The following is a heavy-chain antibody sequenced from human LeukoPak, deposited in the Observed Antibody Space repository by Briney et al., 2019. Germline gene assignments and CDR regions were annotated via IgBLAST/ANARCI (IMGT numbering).Heavy chain of an antibody. D-gene: IGHD3-22*01. CDR2: IYYSGST. Sequence: SETLSLTCTVSGGSISSYYWSWIRQPPGKGLGWIGYIYYSGSTNYNPSLKSRVTISVDTSKNQFSLKLSSVTAADTAVYYCARTRREWYYYDSSGYYPWWFDPWGQRTLVTVSS. V-gene: IGHV4-59*01. J-gene: IGHJ5*02. CDR1: GGSISSYY. CDR3: ARTRREWYYYDSSGYYPWWFDP.